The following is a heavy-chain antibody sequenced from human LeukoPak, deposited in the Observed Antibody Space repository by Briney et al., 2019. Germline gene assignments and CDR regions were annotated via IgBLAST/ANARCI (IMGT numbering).Heavy chain of an antibody. CDR3: AKGERIRDYFDY. Sequence: GRSLRLSCAASGFTFSSYGMHWVRRAPGKGLEWVALISYDGSNKYYADSVKGRFTISRDNSKNTLYLQMNSLRAEDTAVYYCAKGERIRDYFDYWGQGTLVTVSS. J-gene: IGHJ4*02. V-gene: IGHV3-30*18. CDR2: ISYDGSNK. D-gene: IGHD3-10*01. CDR1: GFTFSSYG.